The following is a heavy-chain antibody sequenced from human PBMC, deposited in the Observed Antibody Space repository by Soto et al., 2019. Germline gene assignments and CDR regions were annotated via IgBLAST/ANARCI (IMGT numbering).Heavy chain of an antibody. D-gene: IGHD3-10*01. CDR2: ISAYNGNT. V-gene: IGHV1-18*01. J-gene: IGHJ6*02. Sequence: ASVKVSCKASGYTFTSYGISWVRQAPGQGLEWMGWISAYNGNTNYAQKLQGRVTMTTDTSTSTAYMELRSLRSDDTAVYYCARALTMVRGCITLIVYYHYCMDCWGQGTTVTGSS. CDR1: GYTFTSYG. CDR3: ARALTMVRGCITLIVYYHYCMDC.